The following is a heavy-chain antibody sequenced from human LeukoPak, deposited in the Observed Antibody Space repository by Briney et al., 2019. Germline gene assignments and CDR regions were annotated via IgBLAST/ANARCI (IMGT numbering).Heavy chain of an antibody. CDR2: ISGSGSNT. D-gene: IGHD3-9*01. CDR3: AKSFDYDVLTGQDY. J-gene: IGHJ4*02. CDR1: GFTFNNYA. V-gene: IGHV3-23*01. Sequence: GGSLGLSCAASGFTFNNYAMSWVRQAPGKGLEWVSVISGSGSNTYYADSVKGRFTISRDNSENTLYLQMNSLRAEDTAIYYCAKSFDYDVLTGQDYWGQGTLVTVSS.